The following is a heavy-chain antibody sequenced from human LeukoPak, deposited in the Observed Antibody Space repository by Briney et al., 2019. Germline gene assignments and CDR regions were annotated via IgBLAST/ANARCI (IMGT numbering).Heavy chain of an antibody. CDR1: GGSISSYY. V-gene: IGHV4-59*01. J-gene: IGHJ4*02. CDR3: ARAPNDYGDYYFDY. D-gene: IGHD4-17*01. CDR2: IYYSGST. Sequence: SETLSLTCTVSGGSISSYYWSWIRQPPGKGLEWIGYIYYSGSTNYNPSLKGRVTISVDTSKNQFSLKLSSVTAADTAVYYCARAPNDYGDYYFDYWGQGTLVTVSS.